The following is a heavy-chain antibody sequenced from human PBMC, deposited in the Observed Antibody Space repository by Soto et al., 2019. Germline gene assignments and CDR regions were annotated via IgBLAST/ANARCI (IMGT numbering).Heavy chain of an antibody. D-gene: IGHD5-18*01. J-gene: IGHJ4*02. V-gene: IGHV2-26*01. CDR2: IFSNDEK. CDR3: ARIGIQLWPYFDY. CDR1: GFSLSNARMG. Sequence: QVTLKESGPVLVKPTETLTLTCTVSGFSLSNARMGVSWIRQPPGKALEWLAHIFSNDEKSYSTSLKSRLTISKDTSKSQVVLTMTNMDRVDTATYYCARIGIQLWPYFDYWGQGTLVTVSS.